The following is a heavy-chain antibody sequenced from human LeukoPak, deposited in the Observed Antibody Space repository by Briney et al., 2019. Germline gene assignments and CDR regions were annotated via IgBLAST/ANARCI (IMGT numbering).Heavy chain of an antibody. J-gene: IGHJ4*01. CDR2: IHKDGSDT. CDR3: ARLHFRSWGGFDY. Sequence: GGSLRLSCVASGFTFSSYWMSWVRQAPGKGLVWVARIHKDGSDTSYADSVKGRFTISRDNLKNTLHLQMNSLRAEDTAVYFCARLHFRSWGGFDYWGHGTLVTVSS. V-gene: IGHV3-74*01. CDR1: GFTFSSYW. D-gene: IGHD3-16*01.